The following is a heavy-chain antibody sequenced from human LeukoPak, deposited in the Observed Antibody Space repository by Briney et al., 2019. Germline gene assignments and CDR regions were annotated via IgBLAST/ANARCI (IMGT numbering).Heavy chain of an antibody. Sequence: WRSLRLSCAASGVTFSSCAMHWVRQAPGKGLERVAAISYDGSNKNYANSVKGRFTISRDNSKNTLYLQMNSLRAEDTAVYYCARGYYYGSGSYLEVIYWGQGTLVTVSS. V-gene: IGHV3-30*04. D-gene: IGHD3-10*01. CDR2: ISYDGSNK. J-gene: IGHJ4*02. CDR1: GVTFSSCA. CDR3: ARGYYYGSGSYLEVIY.